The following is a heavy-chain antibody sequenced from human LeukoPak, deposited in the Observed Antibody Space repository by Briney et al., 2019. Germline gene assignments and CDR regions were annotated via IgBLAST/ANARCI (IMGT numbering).Heavy chain of an antibody. Sequence: SETLSLTCTVSGGSISSYYWSWIRQPPGKGREWIGYIYYSGSTNYNPSLKSRVTISVDTSKNQFSLKLSSVTAADTAVYYCARQPQLFLNWYFDLWGRGTLVTVSS. V-gene: IGHV4-59*08. CDR3: ARQPQLFLNWYFDL. CDR2: IYYSGST. CDR1: GGSISSYY. J-gene: IGHJ2*01. D-gene: IGHD6-13*01.